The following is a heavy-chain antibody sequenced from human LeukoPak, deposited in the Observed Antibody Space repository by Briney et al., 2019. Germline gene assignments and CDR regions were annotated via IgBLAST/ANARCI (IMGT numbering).Heavy chain of an antibody. V-gene: IGHV1-18*01. Sequence: ASVKVSCKASGYTFTSYAMHWVRQAPGQRLEWMGWISAYNGNTNYAQKLQGRVTMTTDTSTSTAYMELRSLRSDDTAVYYCARDRGYAKFDPWGQGTLVTVSS. CDR2: ISAYNGNT. CDR1: GYTFTSYA. J-gene: IGHJ5*02. CDR3: ARDRGYAKFDP. D-gene: IGHD2-8*01.